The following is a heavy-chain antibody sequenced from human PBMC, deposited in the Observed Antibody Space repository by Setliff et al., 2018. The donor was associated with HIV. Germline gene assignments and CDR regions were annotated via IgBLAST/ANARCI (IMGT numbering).Heavy chain of an antibody. CDR1: GFTFSTYS. J-gene: IGHJ6*03. D-gene: IGHD3-3*01. Sequence: GGSLRLSCAASGFTFSTYSMNWVRLAPGRGLEWISSISVSGGTTYYADSVKGRFTISRDNSKNTLYLQMNSLRTEDTAVYYCARDRVRITIFGVPSDPYYMDVWGKGTTVTVSS. CDR2: ISVSGGTT. V-gene: IGHV3-48*01. CDR3: ARDRVRITIFGVPSDPYYMDV.